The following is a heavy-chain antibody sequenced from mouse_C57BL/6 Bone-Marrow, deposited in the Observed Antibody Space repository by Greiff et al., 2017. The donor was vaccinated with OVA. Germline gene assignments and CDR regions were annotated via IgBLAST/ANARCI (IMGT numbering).Heavy chain of an antibody. CDR3: AGEGSKLGVGAMDY. J-gene: IGHJ2*01. CDR1: GYTFTSYW. Sequence: QVQLQQSGAELVKPGASVKMSCKASGYTFTSYWITWVKQRPGQGLEWIGDIYPGSGSTNYNEKFKSKATLTVDTSSSTAYMQLSSLTSEDSAVYYCAGEGSKLGVGAMDYWGKGTTLTVSS. D-gene: IGHD4-1*01. CDR2: IYPGSGST. V-gene: IGHV1-55*01.